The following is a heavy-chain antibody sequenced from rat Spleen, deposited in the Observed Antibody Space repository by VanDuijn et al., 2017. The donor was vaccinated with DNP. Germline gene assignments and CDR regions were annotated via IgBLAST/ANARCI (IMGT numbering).Heavy chain of an antibody. J-gene: IGHJ4*01. CDR3: ARHGEVHLRYAMDA. D-gene: IGHD1-5*01. V-gene: IGHV5-25*01. CDR1: GFTFSNYD. Sequence: EVQLVESGGGLVQPGRSLRLSCAASGFTFSNYDMAWVRQAPMKGLEWVASISPSGGSTFYRDSVKGRFTVSRDIVKSSLYLQMDSLRSEDTATYYCARHGEVHLRYAMDAWGQGTSVTVSS. CDR2: ISPSGGST.